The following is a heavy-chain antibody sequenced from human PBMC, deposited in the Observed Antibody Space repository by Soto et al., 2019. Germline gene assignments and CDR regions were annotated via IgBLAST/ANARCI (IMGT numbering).Heavy chain of an antibody. CDR3: ARDTVAAAAAPLDYYYYGMDV. CDR1: GYTFTSYY. CDR2: INPSGGST. J-gene: IGHJ6*02. Sequence: GASVKVSCKASGYTFTSYYMHWVRQAPGQGLEWMGIINPSGGSTSYAQKFQGRVTMTRDTSTSTVYMELSSLRSEDTAVYYCARDTVAAAAAPLDYYYYGMDVWGQGTTVTVSS. D-gene: IGHD2-15*01. V-gene: IGHV1-46*01.